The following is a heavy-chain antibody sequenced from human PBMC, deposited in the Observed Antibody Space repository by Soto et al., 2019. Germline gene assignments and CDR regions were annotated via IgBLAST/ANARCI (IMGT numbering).Heavy chain of an antibody. CDR3: AKALGELSAESYDY. J-gene: IGHJ4*02. Sequence: QVQLVESGGGVVQPGRSLRLSCAASGFTFSDYAMHRVRQAPGKGLEWVAVISYDGSDKYHADSVKGRFTVSRDNSKNTLNLQMNSLTVDDTAVYYCAKALGELSAESYDYWGQGTLLTVSS. V-gene: IGHV3-30*18. CDR1: GFTFSDYA. D-gene: IGHD3-16*02. CDR2: ISYDGSDK.